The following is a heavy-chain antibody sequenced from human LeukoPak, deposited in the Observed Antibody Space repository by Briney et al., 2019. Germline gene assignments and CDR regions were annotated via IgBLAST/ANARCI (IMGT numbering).Heavy chain of an antibody. D-gene: IGHD3-22*01. CDR3: ARMPYDSSGYYKH. CDR2: ISPYNGNT. J-gene: IGHJ1*01. Sequence: ASVKVSCKASGYTFTSYGISWVRQAPGQGLEWMGWISPYNGNTKYAKNLQGRVTMTTDTSTSIACMELRSLRSDDTAVYYCARMPYDSSGYYKHWGQGTLVTVSS. CDR1: GYTFTSYG. V-gene: IGHV1-18*01.